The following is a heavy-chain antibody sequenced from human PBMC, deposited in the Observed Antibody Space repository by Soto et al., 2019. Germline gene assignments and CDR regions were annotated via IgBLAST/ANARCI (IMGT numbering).Heavy chain of an antibody. CDR2: INHSGST. CDR1: GGSFSDYY. D-gene: IGHD2-21*02. V-gene: IGHV4-34*01. J-gene: IGHJ4*02. Sequence: QVQLQQWGAGLLKPSETLSLTCAVYGGSFSDYYWNWIRQSPGKGLEWIGKINHSGSTYNPSLKSRVTITLDTSKNPFSLTLSSVPAADTAVYYCAGPYNCGIACYPAYSLDSWGQGTLVTVSS. CDR3: AGPYNCGIACYPAYSLDS.